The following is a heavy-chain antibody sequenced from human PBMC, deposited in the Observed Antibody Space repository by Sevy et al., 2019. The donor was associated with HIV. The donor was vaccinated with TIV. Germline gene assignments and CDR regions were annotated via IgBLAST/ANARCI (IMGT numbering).Heavy chain of an antibody. V-gene: IGHV3-21*01. CDR1: GLTFSSYS. D-gene: IGHD3-22*01. Sequence: GGSLRLSCAASGLTFSSYSMNWVRQAPGKGLEWVSSISSGISYIYYADSVKGRFTISRDNAKNSLYLQMNSLRAEDTAVYYCATEGYYDSSGGFYFDYWGQGTLVTVSS. CDR2: ISSGISYI. CDR3: ATEGYYDSSGGFYFDY. J-gene: IGHJ4*02.